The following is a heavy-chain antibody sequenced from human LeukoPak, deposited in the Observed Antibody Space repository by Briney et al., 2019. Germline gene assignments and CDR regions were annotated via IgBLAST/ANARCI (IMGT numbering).Heavy chain of an antibody. CDR2: IIPIFGTA. CDR3: ARLGYCSSTSCSYGMDV. J-gene: IGHJ6*02. Sequence: SVKVSCKASGGTFSSYAISWVRQAPGQGLEWMGGIIPIFGTANYAQKFQGRVTITADESTSTAYMELSSLRSEDTAVYYCARLGYCSSTSCSYGMDVWGQGTTVTVSS. D-gene: IGHD2-2*01. CDR1: GGTFSSYA. V-gene: IGHV1-69*13.